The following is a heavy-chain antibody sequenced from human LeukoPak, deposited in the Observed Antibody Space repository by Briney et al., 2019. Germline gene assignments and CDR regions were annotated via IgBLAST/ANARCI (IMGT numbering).Heavy chain of an antibody. CDR1: GFTFSSYW. D-gene: IGHD2-21*02. CDR3: ARDHRVTYYYGMDV. V-gene: IGHV3-74*01. Sequence: GGSLRLSCAASGFTFSSYWMHCVRQAPGKGLVWVSRINTDGSGTSNADSVKGRFTISRDNAKNTLYLQMNSLRAEDTAVYYCARDHRVTYYYGMDVWGKGTTVTVSS. CDR2: INTDGSGT. J-gene: IGHJ6*04.